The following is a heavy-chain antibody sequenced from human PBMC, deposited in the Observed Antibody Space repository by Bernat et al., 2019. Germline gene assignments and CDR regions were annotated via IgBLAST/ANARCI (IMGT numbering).Heavy chain of an antibody. CDR2: ISYDGSNK. V-gene: IGHV3-30*18. J-gene: IGHJ4*02. CDR1: GFTFSSYG. D-gene: IGHD6-19*01. Sequence: QVQLVESGGGVVQPGRSLRLSCTASGFTFSSYGMHWVRQAPGKGLEWVAVISYDGSNKYYADSVKGRFTISRDNSKNTLYLQMNSLRTEDTAVYYCAKIAVAGKLDYWGQGTLVTVSS. CDR3: AKIAVAGKLDY.